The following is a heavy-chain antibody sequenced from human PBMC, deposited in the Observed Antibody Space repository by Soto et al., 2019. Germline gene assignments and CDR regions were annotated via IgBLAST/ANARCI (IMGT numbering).Heavy chain of an antibody. CDR3: AIVPLYCGGDCHFDY. V-gene: IGHV1-69*13. J-gene: IGHJ4*02. D-gene: IGHD2-21*02. CDR2: IIPIFGTA. CDR1: GGTFSSYA. Sequence: SVKISCKASGGTFSSYAISWVRQAPGQGLEWMGGIIPIFGTANYAQKFQGRVTITADESTSTAYMELSSLRSEDTAVYYCAIVPLYCGGDCHFDYWGQGTLVTGSS.